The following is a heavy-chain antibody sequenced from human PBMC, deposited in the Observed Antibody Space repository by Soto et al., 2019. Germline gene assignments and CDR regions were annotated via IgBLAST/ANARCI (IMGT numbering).Heavy chain of an antibody. J-gene: IGHJ4*02. D-gene: IGHD3-10*01. Sequence: QVQLQESGPGLVKPSQTLSLTCTVSGGSISSGGYSWNWIRQHPGKGLEWIGYFDYSGDTYYNPSLKSRVTISVDTSKNEFSLKLSSVTAADTAVYYCARDAGSYGRGFDFWGQGTLVTVPS. CDR2: FDYSGDT. CDR1: GGSISSGGYS. CDR3: ARDAGSYGRGFDF. V-gene: IGHV4-31*03.